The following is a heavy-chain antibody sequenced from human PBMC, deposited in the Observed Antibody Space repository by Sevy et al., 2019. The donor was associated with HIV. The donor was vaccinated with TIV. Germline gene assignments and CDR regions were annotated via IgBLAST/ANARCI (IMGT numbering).Heavy chain of an antibody. CDR2: ISGIGTPI. Sequence: GGSLRLSCTYSELGFSSHSFNWVRQAPGKGLEWISYISGIGTPISYLDSLRGRFTISRDNAKNSLFLQMNNLRDDDLAVYYCARDLHWAFDQWGQGTLVTVSS. D-gene: IGHD7-27*01. CDR1: ELGFSSHS. CDR3: ARDLHWAFDQ. V-gene: IGHV3-48*02. J-gene: IGHJ4*02.